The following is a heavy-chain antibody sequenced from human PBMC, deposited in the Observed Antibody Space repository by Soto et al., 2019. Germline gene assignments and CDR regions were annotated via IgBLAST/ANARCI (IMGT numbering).Heavy chain of an antibody. CDR1: GGSISSGGYY. CDR2: IYYSAST. D-gene: IGHD3-10*01. V-gene: IGHV4-31*03. CDR3: ARGRITLWLGDNWFDP. Sequence: SETLSLTCTASGGSISSGGYYWSWIRQHPGKGLEWIGYIYYSASTYYNPSLKSRVTISVDTSKNQFSLKLSSVTAADTAVYYCARGRITLWLGDNWFDPWGQGPLVTASS. J-gene: IGHJ5*02.